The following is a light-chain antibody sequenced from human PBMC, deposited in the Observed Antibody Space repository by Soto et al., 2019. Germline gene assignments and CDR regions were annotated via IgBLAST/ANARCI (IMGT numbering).Light chain of an antibody. J-gene: IGKJ2*01. Sequence: EIVMTQSPANLSVSPGERATLSCRASQSVSSNLAWYQQKPGQGPRLLIYGASTRATSIPARFSGSGSGTVFTLTINSLQSEAFAVYYCQQYNKWPPYTFGQATKLEIK. CDR3: QQYNKWPPYT. CDR1: QSVSSN. V-gene: IGKV3-15*01. CDR2: GAS.